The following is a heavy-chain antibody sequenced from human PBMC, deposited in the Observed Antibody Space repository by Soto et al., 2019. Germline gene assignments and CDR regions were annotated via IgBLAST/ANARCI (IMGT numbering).Heavy chain of an antibody. J-gene: IGHJ6*02. CDR1: GDTFSRYS. V-gene: IGHV1-69*12. CDR2: IFPVFGTA. Sequence: QVQLVQSGAEVKKPGSSVKVSCKASGDTFSRYSISWVRQAPGQGLEWMGGIFPVFGTATYPQKFQGRGMITADESTNTAYMDLSSLTSEDTAVYYWAVGPSAAAWYSHGMDVWGQGTTVTVSS. CDR3: AVGPSAAAWYSHGMDV. D-gene: IGHD2-2*01.